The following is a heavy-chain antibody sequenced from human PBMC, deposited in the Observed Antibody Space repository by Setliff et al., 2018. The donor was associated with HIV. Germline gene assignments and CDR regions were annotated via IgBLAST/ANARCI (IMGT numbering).Heavy chain of an antibody. J-gene: IGHJ4*02. D-gene: IGHD1-7*01. CDR1: GVSISAYF. CDR3: ARSTPRTIDY. V-gene: IGHV4-59*01. CDR2: IDNSGNT. Sequence: SETLSLTCAVSGVSISAYFWSWIRQSPEKGLEWIGYIDNSGNTNYSPSLKSRITISRDTSKNQFSLKLNSVTAADAAVYYCARSTPRTIDYWGQGTLVTVSS.